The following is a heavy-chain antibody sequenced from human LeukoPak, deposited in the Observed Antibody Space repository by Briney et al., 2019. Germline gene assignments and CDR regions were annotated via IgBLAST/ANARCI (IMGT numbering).Heavy chain of an antibody. CDR1: GFTFSNAW. V-gene: IGHV3-15*01. D-gene: IGHD4-17*01. CDR2: IKSKTDGGTT. CDR3: TSPTFCGDYVDDWFDP. Sequence: KTGGSLRLSCAASGFTFSNAWMSWVRQAPGKGLEWVGRIKSKTDGGTTDYAAPVKGRFTISRDDSKNTLYLQMNSLKTEDTAVYYCTSPTFCGDYVDDWFDPWGQGTLVTVSS. J-gene: IGHJ5*02.